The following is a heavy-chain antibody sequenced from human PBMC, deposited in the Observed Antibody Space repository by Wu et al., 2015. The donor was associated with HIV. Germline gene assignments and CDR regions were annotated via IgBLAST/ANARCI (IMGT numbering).Heavy chain of an antibody. J-gene: IGHJ4*02. CDR3: ARDRGXGPLGLFDY. Sequence: QLQLVQSGAEVKKPGASVKVSCKASGYTFTRYDINWVRQATGQGLEWMGWMNPNSGNTGYAQKFQGRVTMTRNTSISTAYMELRSLRSDDTAVYYCARDRGXGPLGLFDYWGQGTLVTVSS. V-gene: IGHV1-8*01. CDR1: GYTFTRYD. CDR2: MNPNSGNT. D-gene: IGHD3-10*01.